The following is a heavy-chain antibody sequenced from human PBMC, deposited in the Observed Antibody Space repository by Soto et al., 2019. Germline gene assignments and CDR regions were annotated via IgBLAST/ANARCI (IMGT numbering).Heavy chain of an antibody. CDR2: IVVGSGNT. V-gene: IGHV1-58*01. D-gene: IGHD2-2*01. CDR1: GFTFTSSA. J-gene: IGHJ6*02. Sequence: QMQLVQCGPEVKKPGTSVKVSCKASGFTFTSSAVQWVRQARGQRLEWIGWIVVGSGNTNYAQKFQERVTITRDMSTSTAYMELSSLRSEDTAVYYCAAGEYCSSTSCDYSDYYYYYGIDVWGQGTTVTVSS. CDR3: AAGEYCSSTSCDYSDYYYYYGIDV.